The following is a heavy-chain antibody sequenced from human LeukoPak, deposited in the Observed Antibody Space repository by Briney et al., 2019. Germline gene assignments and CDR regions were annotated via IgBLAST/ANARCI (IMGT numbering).Heavy chain of an antibody. D-gene: IGHD1-7*01. Sequence: ASVKVSCKASGYTFTGYYMHWVRQTPGQGLEWMGWINPNSGGTNYAQKFQGRVTMTRDTSISTAYMELSRLRSDDTAVYYCARGGYNWNSDAFDIWGQGTMVTVSS. J-gene: IGHJ3*02. CDR3: ARGGYNWNSDAFDI. V-gene: IGHV1-2*02. CDR2: INPNSGGT. CDR1: GYTFTGYY.